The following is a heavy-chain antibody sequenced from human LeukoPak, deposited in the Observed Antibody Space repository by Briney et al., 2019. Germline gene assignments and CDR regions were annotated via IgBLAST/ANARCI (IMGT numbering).Heavy chain of an antibody. CDR3: ASLGPANYDFWSGSGEREYGY. J-gene: IGHJ4*02. Sequence: SETLSLTCTVSGGTISRYYWSWIRQSPGKGLEWIGYIYSTGSANSSPSLKSRVTISVDTSKNQFSLILRSVTAADTAMYYCASLGPANYDFWSGSGEREYGYWGQGTLVTVSP. D-gene: IGHD3-3*01. V-gene: IGHV4-59*08. CDR1: GGTISRYY. CDR2: IYSTGSA.